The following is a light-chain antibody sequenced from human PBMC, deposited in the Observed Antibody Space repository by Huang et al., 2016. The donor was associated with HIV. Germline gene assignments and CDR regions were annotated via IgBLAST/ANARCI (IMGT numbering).Light chain of an antibody. Sequence: DIQMTQSPFSLSASVGDRVTITCRASQSISSYLNCYQQKPGKAPKLLIYAASTLQSGIPSRFSGSGAGTDFTLTITSLQPEDFATYYCQQTYIIPITFGQGTKLEIK. CDR3: QQTYIIPIT. V-gene: IGKV1-39*01. CDR1: QSISSY. CDR2: AAS. J-gene: IGKJ2*01.